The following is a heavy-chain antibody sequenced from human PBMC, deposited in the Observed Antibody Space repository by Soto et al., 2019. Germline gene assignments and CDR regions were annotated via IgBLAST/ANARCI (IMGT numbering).Heavy chain of an antibody. Sequence: QVQLQESGPGLVKPSQTLSLTCTVSGGSISSGDYYWSWIRQPPGKGLEWIGYIYYSGSTYYNPSLKRRVTISVDTSKNQFSLKLSSVTAADTAVYYCARDITGTLPLYYYYGMDVWGQGTTVTVSS. CDR2: IYYSGST. V-gene: IGHV4-30-4*01. CDR3: ARDITGTLPLYYYYGMDV. J-gene: IGHJ6*02. D-gene: IGHD1-7*01. CDR1: GGSISSGDYY.